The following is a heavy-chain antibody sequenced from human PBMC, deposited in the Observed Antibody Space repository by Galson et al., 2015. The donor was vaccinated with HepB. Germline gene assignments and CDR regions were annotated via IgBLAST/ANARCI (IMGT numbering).Heavy chain of an antibody. J-gene: IGHJ4*01. V-gene: IGHV3-23*01. Sequence: SLRLSCAASGFTFNSYAISWVRQAPGKGLEWVSGISGSDDNTYYADSVKGRFTISRDNSKKMLYLQMNSLRAEDTAIYYCAKDLRGYRERWWQQLVWGAGFDYWGHGTLVTVSS. D-gene: IGHD6-13*01. CDR2: ISGSDDNT. CDR3: AKDLRGYRERWWQQLVWGAGFDY. CDR1: GFTFNSYA.